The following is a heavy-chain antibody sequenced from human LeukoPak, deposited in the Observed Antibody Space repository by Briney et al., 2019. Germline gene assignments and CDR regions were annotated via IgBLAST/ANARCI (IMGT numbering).Heavy chain of an antibody. J-gene: IGHJ4*02. CDR1: GFTFSDYY. Sequence: SGGSLRLSCAASGFTFSDYYMSWIRQAPGKGLEWVSYISSSSYTNYADSVKGRFTISRDNAKNSLYLQMNSLRAEDTAVYYCARRLTTGGFFDYWGQGTLVTDSS. D-gene: IGHD4-11*01. CDR3: ARRLTTGGFFDY. V-gene: IGHV3-11*06. CDR2: ISSSSYT.